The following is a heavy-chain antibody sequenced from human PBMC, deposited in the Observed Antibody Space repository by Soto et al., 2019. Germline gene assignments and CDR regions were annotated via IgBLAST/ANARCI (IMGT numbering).Heavy chain of an antibody. CDR3: AREGGTWVGHWLPGS. D-gene: IGHD3-9*01. CDR1: NYDFRNYG. J-gene: IGHJ4*02. CDR2: ISAHNGNT. Sequence: QVQLVQSGAELKKPGASVKVSCKASNYDFRNYGITWVRHAPGQRLEWMGWISAHNGNTKYAQKLHGRIIMTTDTSTSTAYMELRSLRSDDTAVYYCAREGGTWVGHWLPGSWGEGSLVTASS. V-gene: IGHV1-18*01.